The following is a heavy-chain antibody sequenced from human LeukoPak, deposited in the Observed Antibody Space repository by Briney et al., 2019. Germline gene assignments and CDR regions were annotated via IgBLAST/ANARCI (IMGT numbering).Heavy chain of an antibody. D-gene: IGHD3-10*01. CDR1: GGSFSGYY. V-gene: IGHV4-34*01. CDR2: INHSGST. CDR3: ARRLWFGEFYFDY. Sequence: PSETLSLTCAVYGGSFSGYYWSWIRQPPGKGLEWIGEINHSGSTNYNPSLKSRVTISVDTSKNQFSLKLSSVTAADTAVYHCARRLWFGEFYFDYWGQGTLVTVSS. J-gene: IGHJ4*02.